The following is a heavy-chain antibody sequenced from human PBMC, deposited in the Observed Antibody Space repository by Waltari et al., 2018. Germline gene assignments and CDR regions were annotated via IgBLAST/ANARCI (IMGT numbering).Heavy chain of an antibody. CDR3: ARYSSGALFDP. D-gene: IGHD6-19*01. CDR2: ISDERAT. J-gene: IGHJ5*02. Sequence: EVQPAESGGGLVQPGVSLRLSCAASGFTFSGHWLHWVRHAPGKGLMWVARISDERATSYADSVKGRFTISRDNAKNTLYLHMNSLRAEDTAVYDCARYSSGALFDPWGQGTLVTVSS. CDR1: GFTFSGHW. V-gene: IGHV3-74*01.